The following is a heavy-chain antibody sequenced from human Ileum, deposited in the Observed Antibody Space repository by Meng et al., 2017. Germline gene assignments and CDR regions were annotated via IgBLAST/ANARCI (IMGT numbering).Heavy chain of an antibody. CDR2: IYYDGNNK. Sequence: GESLKISCEGSGFTFSHNGIHWVRQAPGKGLEWVAVIYYDGNNKYYADSVKGRFTISRDNSKNTAYLQMNGLRAEDTAVYYCAREGYWNGKPNDDHGMDVWGQGTTVTVSS. CDR1: GFTFSHNG. V-gene: IGHV3-33*01. CDR3: AREGYWNGKPNDDHGMDV. D-gene: IGHD1-1*01. J-gene: IGHJ6*02.